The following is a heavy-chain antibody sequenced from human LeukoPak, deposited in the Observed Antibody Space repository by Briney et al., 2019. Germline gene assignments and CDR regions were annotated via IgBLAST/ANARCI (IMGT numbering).Heavy chain of an antibody. CDR3: AGVTAVADLGWFDP. Sequence: KASETLSLTCTVSGGSISSYYWSWIRQPPGKGLEWIGYIYYSGSTNYNPSLKSRVTISVDTSKNQFSLKLSSVTAADTAVYYCAGVTAVADLGWFDPWGQGTLVTASS. CDR1: GGSISSYY. V-gene: IGHV4-59*08. D-gene: IGHD6-19*01. J-gene: IGHJ5*02. CDR2: IYYSGST.